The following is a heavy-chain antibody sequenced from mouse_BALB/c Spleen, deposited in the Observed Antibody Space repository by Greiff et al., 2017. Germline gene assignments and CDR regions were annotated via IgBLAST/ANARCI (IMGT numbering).Heavy chain of an antibody. J-gene: IGHJ3*01. V-gene: IGHV1-7*01. D-gene: IGHD1-1*01. CDR2: INPSTGYT. CDR3: ARGGITFAY. Sequence: VQLQQSGAELAKPRASVKMSCKASGYTFTSYWMHWVKQRPGQGLEWIGYINPSTGYTEYNQKFKDKATLTADKSSSTAYMQLSSLTSEDSAVYYCARGGITFAYWGQGTLVTVSA. CDR1: GYTFTSYW.